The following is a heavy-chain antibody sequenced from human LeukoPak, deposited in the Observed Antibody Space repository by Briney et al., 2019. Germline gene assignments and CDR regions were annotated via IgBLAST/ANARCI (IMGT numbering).Heavy chain of an antibody. Sequence: GGSLRLSCAASGFTFSSYSMNWVRQAPGKGLEWVSSISSSSSYIYYADSVKGRFTISRDNAKNSLYLQMNSLRAEDTAVYYCARDADYCSSTSCYFHYYMDVWGKGITVTVSS. CDR3: ARDADYCSSTSCYFHYYMDV. J-gene: IGHJ6*03. CDR1: GFTFSSYS. CDR2: ISSSSSYI. V-gene: IGHV3-21*01. D-gene: IGHD2-2*01.